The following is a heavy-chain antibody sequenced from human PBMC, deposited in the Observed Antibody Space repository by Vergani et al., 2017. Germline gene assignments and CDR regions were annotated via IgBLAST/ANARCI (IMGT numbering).Heavy chain of an antibody. J-gene: IGHJ4*02. CDR3: ARVAGSGTEFDY. Sequence: QLQLQESGPGLVKPSETLSLTCTVSGGSISSGGYYWSWIRQHPGKGLEWIGYIYYSGSTYYNPSLKSRVTISVDTSKNQFSLKLSSVTAADTAVYYCARVAGSGTEFDYWGQGTLVTVSS. V-gene: IGHV4-31*03. D-gene: IGHD3-10*01. CDR2: IYYSGST. CDR1: GGSISSGGYY.